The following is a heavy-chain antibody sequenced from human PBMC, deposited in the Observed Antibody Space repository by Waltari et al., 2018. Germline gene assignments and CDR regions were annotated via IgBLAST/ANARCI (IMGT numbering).Heavy chain of an antibody. CDR2: INWNSVSI. CDR3: AKDIGCSGGSCYPGDGGNYYYYYGMDV. V-gene: IGHV3-9*01. CDR1: GFTFDDYA. D-gene: IGHD2-15*01. J-gene: IGHJ6*02. Sequence: EVQLVESGGGLVQPGRSLRLSCAASGFTFDDYAMHWVRQTPGKGLEWVSGINWNSVSIGYADSVKGRFTISRDNAKSSLSLQMNSLRAEDTALYYCAKDIGCSGGSCYPGDGGNYYYYYGMDVWGQGP.